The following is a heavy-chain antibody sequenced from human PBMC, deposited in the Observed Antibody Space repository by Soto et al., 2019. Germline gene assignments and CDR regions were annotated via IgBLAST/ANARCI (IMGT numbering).Heavy chain of an antibody. Sequence: EVQLVESGGGLVQPGRSLRLSCAASGFTFDDYAMHWVRQVPGKGLEWVSCINWNSGSIGYGDSVKGRFGISRDNAKNSLHLQMNSLSAEDTAFYYCVKDESINWYSGHFRHWGQGTLVSVSS. CDR1: GFTFDDYA. V-gene: IGHV3-9*01. CDR3: VKDESINWYSGHFRH. D-gene: IGHD6-13*01. J-gene: IGHJ1*01. CDR2: INWNSGSI.